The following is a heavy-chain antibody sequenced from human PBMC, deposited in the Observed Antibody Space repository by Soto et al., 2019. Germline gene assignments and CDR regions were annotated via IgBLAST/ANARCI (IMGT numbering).Heavy chain of an antibody. D-gene: IGHD3-22*01. V-gene: IGHV1-18*01. CDR2: TSVYSGNT. CDR1: GYTFNTYG. CDR3: AAAADYYDISGYWAGWFDP. Sequence: QVQLVQSGAEVKKPGASVKVSCKASGYTFNTYGIIWVRQAPGQGLEWMGWTSVYSGNTNYALKFEGRVTMTTDTSTNTAYMELRSLRSDDTAVYYCAAAADYYDISGYWAGWFDPWGQGTLVTVSS. J-gene: IGHJ5*02.